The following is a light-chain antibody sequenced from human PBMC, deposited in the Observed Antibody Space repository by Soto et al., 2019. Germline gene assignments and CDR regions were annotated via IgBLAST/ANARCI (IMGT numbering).Light chain of an antibody. V-gene: IGLV1-40*01. Sequence: QSVLTQPPSVSGAPGQRVTISCTGSSSNIGAGYDVHWYQQLPGSAPKRLIYVNTNRPSGVPDRFSGSSAGASAPLAITGLQAEAEADYYCQSYDNSLRARVFGVGTKVTVL. J-gene: IGLJ3*02. CDR2: VNT. CDR3: QSYDNSLRARV. CDR1: SSNIGAGYD.